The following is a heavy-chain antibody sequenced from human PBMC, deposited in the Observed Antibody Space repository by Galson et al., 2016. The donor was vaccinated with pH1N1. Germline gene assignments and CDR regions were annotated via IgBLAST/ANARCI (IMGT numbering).Heavy chain of an antibody. J-gene: IGHJ4*02. CDR1: GFDFSSYG. Sequence: SLRLSCAASGFDFSSYGMHWVRQAPGKGLEWVAVIWFDGSYEFYADSVKGRFTISRDNSKNTLHLQMNSLRAEDTAVYYCARGDLEWLSHFDYWGQGTLVTVSS. CDR3: ARGDLEWLSHFDY. D-gene: IGHD3-3*01. V-gene: IGHV3-33*01. CDR2: IWFDGSYE.